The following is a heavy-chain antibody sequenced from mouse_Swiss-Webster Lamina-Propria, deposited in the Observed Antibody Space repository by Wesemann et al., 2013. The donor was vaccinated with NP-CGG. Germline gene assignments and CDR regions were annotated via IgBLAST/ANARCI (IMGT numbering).Heavy chain of an antibody. CDR1: GFAFSSYD. CDR3: ARGLTTVSNYFDY. Sequence: EYGGGLVKPGGSLKLSCAASGFAFSSYDMSWVRQTPEKRLEWVAYISSGGGSTYYPDTVKGRFTISRDNAKNTLYLQMSSLKSEDTAMYYCARGLTTVSNYFDYWGQGTTLTVSS. J-gene: IGHJ2*01. D-gene: IGHD1-1*01. CDR2: ISSGGGST. V-gene: IGHV5-12-1*01.